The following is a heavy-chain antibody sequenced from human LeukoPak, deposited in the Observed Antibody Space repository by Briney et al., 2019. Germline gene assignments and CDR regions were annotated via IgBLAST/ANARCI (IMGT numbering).Heavy chain of an antibody. CDR1: GYTFTSYY. Sequence: ASVKVSCKASGYTFTSYYMYWVRQPPGQGLEWMGIINPSGGSTSYAQKFQGRVTMTRDMSTSTVYMELSSLRSEDTAVYYCARRYYDILTGSEDWFDPWGQGTLVTVSS. V-gene: IGHV1-46*01. J-gene: IGHJ5*02. CDR3: ARRYYDILTGSEDWFDP. D-gene: IGHD3-9*01. CDR2: INPSGGST.